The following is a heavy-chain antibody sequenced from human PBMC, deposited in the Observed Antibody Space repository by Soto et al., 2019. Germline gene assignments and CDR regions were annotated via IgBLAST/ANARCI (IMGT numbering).Heavy chain of an antibody. Sequence: SETLSLTCTVSGVYISNYYWNWIRQPPGKGLEWIGYIYYSGSANYNPSLKSRVTISEDTSKSQFSLKLTSVTAADTAIYYCARSGGLKWNALDYWGQGTLVTVSS. V-gene: IGHV4-59*08. CDR2: IYYSGSA. CDR3: ARSGGLKWNALDY. D-gene: IGHD1-1*01. CDR1: GVYISNYY. J-gene: IGHJ4*02.